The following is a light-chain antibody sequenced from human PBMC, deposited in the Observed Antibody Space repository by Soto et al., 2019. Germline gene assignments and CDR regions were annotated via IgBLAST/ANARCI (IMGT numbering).Light chain of an antibody. Sequence: DIQMTQSPSTLSASVGDRATITCWASQTIDSWLAWYQQRPGKPPNLLIYKASTLASGVPSRFSGSGSGTEFTLTINSLQPDDFATYYCQQYHIYSGTFGQGTKVDIK. CDR1: QTIDSW. J-gene: IGKJ1*01. CDR3: QQYHIYSGT. V-gene: IGKV1-5*03. CDR2: KAS.